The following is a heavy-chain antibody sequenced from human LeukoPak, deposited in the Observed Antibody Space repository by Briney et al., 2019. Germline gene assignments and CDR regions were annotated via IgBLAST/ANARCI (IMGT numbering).Heavy chain of an antibody. CDR2: LSDSDGGT. V-gene: IGHV3-23*01. CDR3: ARCKSSYNSSPNY. D-gene: IGHD3-10*01. J-gene: IGHJ4*02. CDR1: GSTFSSFA. Sequence: PGGSLRLSCAASGSTFSSFAMTWVRQAPGKGLEWVSTLSDSDGGTYNADSVKGRFTISRDNSKNTLYLQLNSLRAEDTAVYYCARCKSSYNSSPNYWGQGTLVTVSS.